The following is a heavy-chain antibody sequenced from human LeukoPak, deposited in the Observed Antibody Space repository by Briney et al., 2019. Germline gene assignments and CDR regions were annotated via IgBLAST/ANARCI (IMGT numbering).Heavy chain of an antibody. CDR3: ARDYSSSSTEAVPFDY. Sequence: GASVKVSCKASGYTFTSYGISWVRQAPGQGLEWMGGIIPIFGTANYAQKFQGRVTITADKSTSTAYMELSSLRSEDTAVYYCARDYSSSSTEAVPFDYWGQGTLVTVSS. V-gene: IGHV1-69*06. J-gene: IGHJ4*02. CDR2: IIPIFGTA. D-gene: IGHD6-6*01. CDR1: GYTFTSYG.